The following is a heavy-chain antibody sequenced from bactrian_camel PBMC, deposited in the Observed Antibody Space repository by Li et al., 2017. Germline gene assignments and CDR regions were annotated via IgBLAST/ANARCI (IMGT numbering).Heavy chain of an antibody. V-gene: IGHV3S40*01. D-gene: IGHD5*01. Sequence: DVQLVESGGGSVQAGGSLRLACAVSGYAYTTYCMGWIRQSPGNEREVLAAIYTRDGTAHYADSVKGRFTISHDNANDTTFLQMNSLMPEDSAMYYCAAARFHWTCGLGTPAYDYWGQGTQVTVS. J-gene: IGHJ4*01. CDR3: AAARFHWTCGLGTPAYDY. CDR2: IYTRDGTA. CDR1: GYAYTTYC.